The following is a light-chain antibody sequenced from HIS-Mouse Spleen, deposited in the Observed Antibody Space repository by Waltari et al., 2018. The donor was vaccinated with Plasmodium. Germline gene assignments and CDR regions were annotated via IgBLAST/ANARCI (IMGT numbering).Light chain of an antibody. CDR3: QSADSSGTYQV. J-gene: IGLJ2*01. CDR1: ALPKQY. V-gene: IGLV3-25*03. CDR2: KDS. Sequence: SYELTQPPSVSVSPGQTARITCSGDALPKQYAYWYQQKPGQAPVLVIYKDSERHSGIPERVSGSSSGTTVTLTISGVQAEDEADYYCQSADSSGTYQVFGGGTKLTVL.